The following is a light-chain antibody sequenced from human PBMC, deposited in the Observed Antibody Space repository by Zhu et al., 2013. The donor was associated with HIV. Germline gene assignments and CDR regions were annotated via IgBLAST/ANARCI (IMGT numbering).Light chain of an antibody. J-gene: IGLJ3*02. V-gene: IGLV1-47*01. Sequence: QSVLTQPPSASGTPGQRVTISCSGSSSNIGTNYVYWYQQLPGTAPKLLIYGNDRRPSGVPDRFSGSKSGTSASLAISGLQSEDEADYYCATWDDSLSRVLFGGGTKLTVL. CDR2: GND. CDR3: ATWDDSLSRVL. CDR1: SSNIGTNY.